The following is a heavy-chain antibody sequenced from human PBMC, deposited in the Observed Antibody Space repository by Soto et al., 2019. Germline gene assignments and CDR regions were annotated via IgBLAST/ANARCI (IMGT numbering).Heavy chain of an antibody. V-gene: IGHV3-33*01. J-gene: IGHJ4*02. CDR3: ARDRDTAMVYYFDY. Sequence: HPGGSLRLSCAASGFTFSSYGMHWVRQAPGKGLEWVAVIWYDGSNKYYADSVKGRFTISRDNSKNTLYLQMNSLRAEDTAVYYCARDRDTAMVYYFDYWGQGTLVTVSS. CDR1: GFTFSSYG. CDR2: IWYDGSNK. D-gene: IGHD5-18*01.